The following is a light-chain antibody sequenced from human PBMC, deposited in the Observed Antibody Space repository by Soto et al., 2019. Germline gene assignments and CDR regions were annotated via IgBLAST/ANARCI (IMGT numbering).Light chain of an antibody. Sequence: EFVLTQSPVTLSLSPGERATLSCRASQSVSSSYLAWYQQKPGQAPRLLIYGASSRATGIPDRFSGSGSGTDFTLTISRLEPEDFAVYYCQQYGSSLGWTFGQGTKVDIK. CDR3: QQYGSSLGWT. J-gene: IGKJ1*01. CDR2: GAS. CDR1: QSVSSSY. V-gene: IGKV3-20*01.